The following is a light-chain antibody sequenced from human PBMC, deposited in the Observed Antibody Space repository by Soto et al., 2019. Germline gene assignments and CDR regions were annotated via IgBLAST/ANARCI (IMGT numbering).Light chain of an antibody. CDR1: SSDVGSYNR. J-gene: IGLJ1*01. CDR3: SSYTTSSTYV. Sequence: QSVLTQPPSVSGSPGQSVTISCTGTSSDVGSYNRVSWYQQPPGTAPKLMIYEDSNRPSGVPDRFSGSKSGTTASLTISGLQAEDEADYYCSSYTTSSTYVFGTGTQLTVL. CDR2: EDS. V-gene: IGLV2-18*02.